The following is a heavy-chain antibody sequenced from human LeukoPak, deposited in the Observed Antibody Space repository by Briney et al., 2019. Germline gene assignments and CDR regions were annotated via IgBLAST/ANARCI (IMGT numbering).Heavy chain of an antibody. CDR3: VRDGDFDRYYYYSYIDV. Sequence: PGGSLRLSCEASGFTFSSYEINWVRQAPGKGLEWVSYISGSGTTAYFADSVKGRFTISRDNARDSLYLQMNSLRAEDTAVYYCVRDGDFDRYYYYSYIDVWGRGTTVTVSS. D-gene: IGHD3-9*01. CDR1: GFTFSSYE. J-gene: IGHJ6*03. CDR2: ISGSGTTA. V-gene: IGHV3-48*03.